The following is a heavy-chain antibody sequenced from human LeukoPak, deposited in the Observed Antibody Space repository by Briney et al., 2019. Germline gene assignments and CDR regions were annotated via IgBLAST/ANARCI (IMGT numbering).Heavy chain of an antibody. D-gene: IGHD2-2*01. J-gene: IGHJ6*03. CDR1: GGSISTSNSY. CDR3: ARDYRDIVVVPAAEYNYYYYYYYMDV. Sequence: SETLSLTCAVSGGSISTSNSYWGWIRRPPGKGLEWVGSIYYSGNTYYNPSLKSRVTISVDTSKNQFSLKLSSVTAADTAVYYCARDYRDIVVVPAAEYNYYYYYYYMDVWGKGTTVTVSS. CDR2: IYYSGNT. V-gene: IGHV4-39*07.